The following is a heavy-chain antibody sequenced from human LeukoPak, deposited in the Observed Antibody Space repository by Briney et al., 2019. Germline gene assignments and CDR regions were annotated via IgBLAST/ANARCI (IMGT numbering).Heavy chain of an antibody. V-gene: IGHV4-4*07. CDR1: GASINTYF. J-gene: IGHJ4*02. CDR2: IHASGTT. CDR3: ARHWRGSGSYIDY. D-gene: IGHD3-10*01. Sequence: SETLSLTCTVSGASINTYFWSWFRQPAGKGLEWIGRIHASGTTNYNPSLKSRVSMSIDVSKNQFSLKLSSVTAADTAVYYCARHWRGSGSYIDYWGQGTLVTVSS.